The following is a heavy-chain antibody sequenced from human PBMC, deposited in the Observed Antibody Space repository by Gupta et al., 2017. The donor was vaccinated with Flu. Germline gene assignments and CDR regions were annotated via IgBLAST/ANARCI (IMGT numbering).Heavy chain of an antibody. CDR3: ARMPGIAVAGTEFDY. J-gene: IGHJ4*02. CDR2: IFSNDEK. Sequence: IFSNDEKSYSTSLKSRLTISKDTSKSQVVLTMTNMDPVDTATYSCARMPGIAVAGTEFDYWGQGTLVTVSS. V-gene: IGHV2-26*01. D-gene: IGHD6-19*01.